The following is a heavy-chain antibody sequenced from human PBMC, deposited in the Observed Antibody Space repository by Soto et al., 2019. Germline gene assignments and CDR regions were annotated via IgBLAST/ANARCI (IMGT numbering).Heavy chain of an antibody. CDR1: GYTFTTYD. CDR3: ARNRRETGDFGY. V-gene: IGHV1-8*02. D-gene: IGHD7-27*01. Sequence: QVQLVQSGAEVKKPGASVKVSCKASGYTFTTYDVNWMRQATGQGPEWLGWMNPYNGDTGYAQKFQGRVTLTRDTPMNTAYLELSSLTYEDTAVYYCARNRRETGDFGYWGQGTLVTVSS. J-gene: IGHJ4*02. CDR2: MNPYNGDT.